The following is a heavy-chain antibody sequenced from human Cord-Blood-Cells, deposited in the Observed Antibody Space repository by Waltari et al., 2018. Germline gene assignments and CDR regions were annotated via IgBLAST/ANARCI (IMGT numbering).Heavy chain of an antibody. CDR3: ARGDYYDSSGYRLVYFDY. CDR1: GYTFTSYG. V-gene: IGHV1-18*04. CDR2: ISAYNGNT. D-gene: IGHD3-22*01. J-gene: IGHJ4*02. Sequence: QVQLVQSGAEVKKPGASVKVSCKASGYTFTSYGISWVRQAPGQGLEWMGWISAYNGNTNYAQKLQGRVTMTTDTSTSTAYMELRSLRSDDTAVYYCARGDYYDSSGYRLVYFDYWGQGTLVTVSS.